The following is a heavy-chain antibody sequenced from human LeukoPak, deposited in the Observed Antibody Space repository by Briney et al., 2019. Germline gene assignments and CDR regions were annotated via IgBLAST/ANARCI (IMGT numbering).Heavy chain of an antibody. CDR2: MYYSGST. J-gene: IGHJ4*02. CDR3: ARGDPSPGGGFDY. D-gene: IGHD3-10*01. V-gene: IGHV4-39*07. CDR1: GGSISSTSYY. Sequence: SETLSLTCTVSGGSISSTSYYWAWIRQPPGKGLEWIGSMYYSGSTYYNPSLKSRVTISVDTSKNQFSLKLSSVTAADTAVYYCARGDPSPGGGFDYWGQGTLVTVSS.